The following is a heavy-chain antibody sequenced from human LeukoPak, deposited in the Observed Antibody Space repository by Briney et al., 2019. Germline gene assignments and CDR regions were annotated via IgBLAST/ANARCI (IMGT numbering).Heavy chain of an antibody. D-gene: IGHD6-19*01. CDR1: GGSISSYY. CDR3: ARERSDSSGWHRGYYYYGMDV. CDR2: IYYSGST. V-gene: IGHV4-59*01. J-gene: IGHJ6*02. Sequence: SETLSLTCTVSGGSISSYYWSWIRQPPGKGLEWIGYIYYSGSTNYNPSLKSRVTISVDTSKNQFPLKLSSVTAADTAVYYCARERSDSSGWHRGYYYYGMDVWGQGTTVTVSS.